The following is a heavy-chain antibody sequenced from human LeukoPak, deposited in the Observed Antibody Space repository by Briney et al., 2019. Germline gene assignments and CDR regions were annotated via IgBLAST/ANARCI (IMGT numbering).Heavy chain of an antibody. CDR1: GYSFTSYW. CDR2: IYPGDSDT. D-gene: IGHD4-17*01. CDR3: ARQPPFTTVTTKVDY. J-gene: IGHJ4*02. V-gene: IGHV5-51*01. Sequence: GESLKISCKGSGYSFTSYWIGWVRQMPGKGLEWMGFIYPGDSDTRYSPSFQGQVTISADKSISTAYLQWSSLKASDTAMYYCARQPPFTTVTTKVDYWGQGTLVTVSS.